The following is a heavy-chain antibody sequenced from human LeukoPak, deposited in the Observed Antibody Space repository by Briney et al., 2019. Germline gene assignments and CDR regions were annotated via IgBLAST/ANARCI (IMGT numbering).Heavy chain of an antibody. CDR3: VSFYETY. D-gene: IGHD2/OR15-2a*01. Sequence: GGPLRPSFAAPGNYGMHWVGQVPGKGLVWVSHINSDGSWTSYADSVKGRFTISKDNAKNTVYLQMNSLRAEDTAVYYCVSFYETYWGRGTLVTVSS. CDR2: INSDGSWT. CDR1: GNYG. J-gene: IGHJ4*02. V-gene: IGHV3-74*01.